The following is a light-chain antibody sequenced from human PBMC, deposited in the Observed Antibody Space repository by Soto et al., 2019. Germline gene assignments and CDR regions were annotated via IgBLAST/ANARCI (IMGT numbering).Light chain of an antibody. Sequence: IQMPQSPSSLSASVGDRVTITCQASQDISNHLNWYQQKPGKAPKRLIYDASSLQSGVPSRFSGSGSGTEFTLTISSLQPEDIGTYYCLQHDSYPRTFGQGTKVDIK. J-gene: IGKJ1*01. V-gene: IGKV1-17*01. CDR3: LQHDSYPRT. CDR1: QDISNH. CDR2: DAS.